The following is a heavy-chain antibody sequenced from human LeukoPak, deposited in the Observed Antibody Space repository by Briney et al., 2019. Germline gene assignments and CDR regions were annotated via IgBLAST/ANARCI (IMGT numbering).Heavy chain of an antibody. CDR2: INPNSGGT. CDR1: GYTFTGYY. Sequence: ASVKVSCKASGYTFTGYYMHWVRQAPGQGLEWMGWINPNSGGTNYAEKFQGRVTMTRDTSISTAYMELSRLRSDDTAVYYCARKGETYSSNWYDWFDPWGQGTLVTVSS. J-gene: IGHJ5*02. CDR3: ARKGETYSSNWYDWFDP. D-gene: IGHD6-13*01. V-gene: IGHV1-2*02.